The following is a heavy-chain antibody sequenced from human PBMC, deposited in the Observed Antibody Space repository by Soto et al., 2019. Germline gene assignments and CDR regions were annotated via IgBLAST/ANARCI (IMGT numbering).Heavy chain of an antibody. CDR2: TYYRSKWYN. CDR3: ARDIELEPDTLFEYYYYSYDIDV. V-gene: IGHV6-1*01. J-gene: IGHJ6*02. CDR1: GDSVSSNSAA. Sequence: SQTLSLTCAISGDSVSSNSAAWNWIRQSPSRGLEWLGRTYYRSKWYNDYAVSVKSRITINPDTSKNQFSLQLNSVTPEDTAVYYCARDIELEPDTLFEYYYYSYDIDVWGLRTSVTVSS. D-gene: IGHD1-1*01.